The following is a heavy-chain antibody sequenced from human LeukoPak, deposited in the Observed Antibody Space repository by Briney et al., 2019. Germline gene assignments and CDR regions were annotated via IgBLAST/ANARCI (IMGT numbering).Heavy chain of an antibody. CDR3: ARHSVGLGRPWYFDL. J-gene: IGHJ2*01. D-gene: IGHD3-16*01. V-gene: IGHV4-59*01. CDR2: IYYSGST. CDR1: GGSISSYY. Sequence: SETLSLTCTVSGGSISSYYWSWIRQPPGKGLEWIGYIYYSGSTTYNPSFKSRVTISVDTSKNQFSLKLSSVTAADTAVYYCARHSVGLGRPWYFDLWGRGTLVTVSS.